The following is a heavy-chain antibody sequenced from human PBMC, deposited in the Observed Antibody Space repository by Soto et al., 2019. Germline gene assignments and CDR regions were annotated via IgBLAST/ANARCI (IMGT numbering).Heavy chain of an antibody. CDR1: GGSISSGDYY. V-gene: IGHV4-30-4*01. Sequence: SETLSLTCTVSGGSISSGDYYWSWIRQPPGKGLEWIGYIYYSGSTYYNPSLKSRVTISVDTSKNQFSLKLSSVTAADTAVYYCAREELGNYEDNNWFDPWGQGTLVTVSS. D-gene: IGHD4-4*01. CDR3: AREELGNYEDNNWFDP. J-gene: IGHJ5*02. CDR2: IYYSGST.